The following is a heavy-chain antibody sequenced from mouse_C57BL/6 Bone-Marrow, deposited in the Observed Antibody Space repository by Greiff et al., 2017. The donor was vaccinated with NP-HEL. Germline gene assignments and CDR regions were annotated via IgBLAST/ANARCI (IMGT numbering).Heavy chain of an antibody. CDR3: ARSYYGNYGDWYFDV. Sequence: VQLQQSDAELVKPGASVKISCKVSGYTFTDHTIHWMKQRPEQGLEWIGYIYPRDGSTKYNEKVKGKATLTADKSSSTAYMQLNSLTSEDSAVYFCARSYYGNYGDWYFDVWGTGTTVTVSS. V-gene: IGHV1-78*01. CDR1: GYTFTDHT. D-gene: IGHD2-10*01. J-gene: IGHJ1*03. CDR2: IYPRDGST.